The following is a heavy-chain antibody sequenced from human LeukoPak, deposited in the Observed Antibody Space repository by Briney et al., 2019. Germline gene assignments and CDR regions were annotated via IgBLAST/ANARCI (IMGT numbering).Heavy chain of an antibody. CDR3: AREHTIAATGTHWFAP. V-gene: IGHV3-30-3*01. CDR2: ISYDGSNK. Sequence: PGRSLRLSCAASGFTFSSYAMHWVRQAPGKGLEWVAVISYDGSNKYYADSVKGRFTISRDNSKNTLYLQINSLRAEDTAVYYCAREHTIAATGTHWFAPWGQGTLVTVSS. D-gene: IGHD6-13*01. CDR1: GFTFSSYA. J-gene: IGHJ5*02.